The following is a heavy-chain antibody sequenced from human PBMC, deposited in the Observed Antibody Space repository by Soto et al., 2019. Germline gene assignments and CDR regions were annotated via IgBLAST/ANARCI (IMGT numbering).Heavy chain of an antibody. Sequence: QVQLVQSGAEVKKPGASVKVSCKASGYTFTDYYVHWVRQAPGQGLEWMGWIDPKTGGTHNAQKFQGWVTMTRDTSSTTFYMELRRLTADDTAVYYCARDPGRKESHWYFDFWGRGTLVTVSS. J-gene: IGHJ2*01. CDR2: IDPKTGGT. CDR3: ARDPGRKESHWYFDF. CDR1: GYTFTDYY. V-gene: IGHV1-2*04.